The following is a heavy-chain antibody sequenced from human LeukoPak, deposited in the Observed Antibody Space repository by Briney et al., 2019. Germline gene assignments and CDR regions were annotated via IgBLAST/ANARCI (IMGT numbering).Heavy chain of an antibody. CDR1: GFTFSSYA. V-gene: IGHV3-23*01. D-gene: IGHD3-3*01. CDR3: AKAPSTPQVLRFLEWLFSYYFDY. CDR2: ISGSGGST. J-gene: IGHJ4*02. Sequence: GGSLRLSCAASGFTFSSYAMSWVRQAPGKGLEWVSAISGSGGSTYYADSVKGRFTISRDNSKNTLYLQMNSLRAEDTAVYYCAKAPSTPQVLRFLEWLFSYYFDYWGQGTLVTVSS.